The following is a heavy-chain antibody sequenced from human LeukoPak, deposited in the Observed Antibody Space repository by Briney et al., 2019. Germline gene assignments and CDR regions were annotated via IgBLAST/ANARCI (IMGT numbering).Heavy chain of an antibody. J-gene: IGHJ6*02. D-gene: IGHD3-16*02. Sequence: SETLSLTCAVYGGSFSGYYWSWIRQPPGKGLEWIGEINHSGSTNYNPSLKSRVTISVATSKNQFSLKLSSVTAADTAVYYCAGYDYVWGSYRYKQYGMDVWGQGTTVTVSS. CDR3: AGYDYVWGSYRYKQYGMDV. CDR2: INHSGST. CDR1: GGSFSGYY. V-gene: IGHV4-34*01.